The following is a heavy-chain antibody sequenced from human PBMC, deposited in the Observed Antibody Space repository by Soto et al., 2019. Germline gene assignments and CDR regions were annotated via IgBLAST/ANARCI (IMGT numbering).Heavy chain of an antibody. D-gene: IGHD3-22*01. Sequence: QVQLVQSGAGVKKPASSVKVSCKASGGTFSSYAISWVRQAPGQGLEWMGGIIPIVGTANYAQKFQGRVTITADKSTSTAYMELSSLRSEDTAVYYCARVAIRVVVAHHYYGMYVWGQGTTVTVSS. V-gene: IGHV1-69*06. CDR1: GGTFSSYA. CDR3: ARVAIRVVVAHHYYGMYV. CDR2: IIPIVGTA. J-gene: IGHJ6*02.